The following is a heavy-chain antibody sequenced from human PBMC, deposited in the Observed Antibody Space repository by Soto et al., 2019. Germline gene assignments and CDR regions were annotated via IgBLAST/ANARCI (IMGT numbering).Heavy chain of an antibody. CDR3: VRGDGGYPTTVLH. Sequence: EVQLLESGGGLVQPGGSLRISCAASGITISNYPMSWVRQAPGKGLDWVSGISGSGDRTYYADSAKGRFTISKDISKNSLSLQLENLGVEGTAVYFCVRGDGGYPTTVLHWCQGTLVTVS. CDR2: ISGSGDRT. CDR1: GITISNYP. D-gene: IGHD3-22*01. J-gene: IGHJ1*01. V-gene: IGHV3-23*01.